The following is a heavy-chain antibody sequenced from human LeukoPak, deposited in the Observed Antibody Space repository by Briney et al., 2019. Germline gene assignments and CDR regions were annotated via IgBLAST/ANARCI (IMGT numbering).Heavy chain of an antibody. CDR3: AKDQEAGTLAGFDY. Sequence: GGSLRLSCAASGFTFSSYGMHWVRQAPGKGLEWVAVISYDGSNKYYADSVKGRFTISRDNSKNTLYLQMNSLRAEDTAVYYCAKDQEAGTLAGFDYWGQGTLVTVSS. CDR1: GFTFSSYG. V-gene: IGHV3-30*18. J-gene: IGHJ4*02. CDR2: ISYDGSNK. D-gene: IGHD6-19*01.